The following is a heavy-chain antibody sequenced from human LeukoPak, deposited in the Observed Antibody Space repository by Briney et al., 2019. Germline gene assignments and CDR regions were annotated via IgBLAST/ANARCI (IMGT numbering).Heavy chain of an antibody. CDR2: ISSSGSTI. Sequence: GGSLRLSCVASGFTFSDYYMSWIRQAPGKGLEWVSYISSSGSTIYYADSVKGRFTISRDNAKNSLYLQMNSLRAEDTAVYYCAKDQVYSYGLICGMDVWGQGTTVTVSS. V-gene: IGHV3-11*04. D-gene: IGHD5-18*01. CDR1: GFTFSDYY. CDR3: AKDQVYSYGLICGMDV. J-gene: IGHJ6*02.